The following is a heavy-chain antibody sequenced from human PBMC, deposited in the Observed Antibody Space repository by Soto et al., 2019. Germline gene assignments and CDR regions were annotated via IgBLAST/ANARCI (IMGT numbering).Heavy chain of an antibody. CDR2: ISMSGSYK. V-gene: IGHV3-11*06. CDR3: ASRGNCSHGHCHTFDY. Sequence: GGSLRLSCVGSDFSLSGFYMSWVRQAPGKGLEWLSFISMSGSYKTYAASVEGRFTISRDNVKNILYLQMDSLRVEDTAVYYCASRGNCSHGHCHTFDYWGQGTRVTVSS. CDR1: DFSLSGFY. J-gene: IGHJ4*02. D-gene: IGHD2-8*01.